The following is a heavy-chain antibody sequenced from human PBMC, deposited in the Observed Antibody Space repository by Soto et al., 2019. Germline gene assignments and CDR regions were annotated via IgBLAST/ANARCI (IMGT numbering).Heavy chain of an antibody. CDR1: GGSISSYY. V-gene: IGHV4-59*01. CDR3: ARNAVLERHFDY. J-gene: IGHJ4*02. CDR2: IYYSGST. Sequence: SETLSLTCTVSGGSISSYYWSWIRQPPGKGLEWIGYIYYSGSTNYNPSLKSRVTISVDTSKNQFSLKLSSVTAADTAVYYCARNAVLERHFDYWGQGTLVTVSS. D-gene: IGHD1-1*01.